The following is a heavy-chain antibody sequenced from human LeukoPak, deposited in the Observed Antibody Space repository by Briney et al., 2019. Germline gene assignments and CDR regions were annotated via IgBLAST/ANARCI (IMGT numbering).Heavy chain of an antibody. D-gene: IGHD2-21*02. CDR1: GFTFSSYA. CDR2: ISYDGGNK. CDR3: ARGLEVVTAIAHGWFDP. V-gene: IGHV3-30-3*01. Sequence: GRSLRLSCAASGFTFSSYAMHWVRQAPGKGLEWVAVISYDGGNKYYAGTVKGRLTISRDKSKNTRYPKMNSLRAEDTAVYYCARGLEVVTAIAHGWFDPWGQGTLVTVSS. J-gene: IGHJ5*02.